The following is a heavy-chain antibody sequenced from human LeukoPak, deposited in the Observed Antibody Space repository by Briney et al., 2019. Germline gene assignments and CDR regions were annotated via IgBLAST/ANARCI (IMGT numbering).Heavy chain of an antibody. J-gene: IGHJ4*02. D-gene: IGHD5-12*01. CDR1: GFTFSSYS. Sequence: PGGSLRLSCAASGFTFSSYSMNWVRQAPGKGLEWVSSISSSSSYIYYADSVKGQFTISRDNAKNSLYLQMNSLRAEDTAVYYCASEYSGYGNFDYWGQGTLVTVSS. V-gene: IGHV3-21*01. CDR3: ASEYSGYGNFDY. CDR2: ISSSSSYI.